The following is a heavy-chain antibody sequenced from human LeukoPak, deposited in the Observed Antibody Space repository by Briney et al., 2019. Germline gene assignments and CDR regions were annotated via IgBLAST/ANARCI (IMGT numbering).Heavy chain of an antibody. CDR3: ARSLRRTFRFSGYDSHAFDI. CDR1: GFTFNTHG. V-gene: IGHV3-7*01. J-gene: IGHJ3*02. D-gene: IGHD5-12*01. Sequence: PGGSLRLSCAASGFTFNTHGMNWVRQAPGKGLEWVANIKQDGSEKYYVDSVKGRFTISRDNAKNSLYLQMNSLRAEDTALYYCARSLRRTFRFSGYDSHAFDIWGQGTMVTVSS. CDR2: IKQDGSEK.